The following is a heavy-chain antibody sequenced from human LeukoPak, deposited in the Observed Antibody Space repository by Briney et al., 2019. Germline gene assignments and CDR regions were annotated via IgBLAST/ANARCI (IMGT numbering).Heavy chain of an antibody. CDR2: ISSSCTTI. D-gene: IGHD1-26*01. Sequence: GGSLRLSCAASGFTFSDYYMSWIRQAPGKGLEWVSYISSSCTTIYYADSVKGRFTISRDNAKKSLYLQMNSLRAEDTAVYYCARRRDSGSLQHFDYWGQGTLVTVSS. J-gene: IGHJ4*02. CDR3: ARRRDSGSLQHFDY. V-gene: IGHV3-11*01. CDR1: GFTFSDYY.